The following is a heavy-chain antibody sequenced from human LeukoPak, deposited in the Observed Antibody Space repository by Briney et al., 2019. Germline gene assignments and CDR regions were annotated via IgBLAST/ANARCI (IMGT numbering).Heavy chain of an antibody. V-gene: IGHV3-23*01. D-gene: IGHD3-10*01. Sequence: GGSLRLSCAASGFTFSSYAMSWVRQAPGKGLEWVSAISGSGGSTYYADSVKGRFTISRDNSKNTLYLQMNSLRAEDTAVYYCAKVNRFGELLYPPFDYWGQGTLVTVSS. J-gene: IGHJ4*02. CDR2: ISGSGGST. CDR1: GFTFSSYA. CDR3: AKVNRFGELLYPPFDY.